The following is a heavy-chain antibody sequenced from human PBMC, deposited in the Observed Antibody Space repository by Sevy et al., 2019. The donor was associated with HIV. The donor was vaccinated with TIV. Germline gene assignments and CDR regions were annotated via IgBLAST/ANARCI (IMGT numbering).Heavy chain of an antibody. D-gene: IGHD2-15*01. V-gene: IGHV1-46*01. CDR2: INPGDGGT. CDR1: GYTITRYY. Sequence: ASVKVSCKASGYTITRYYIHWVRQAPGQGLEWMGIINPGDGGTTYAQKFQDRVLMTRDTSTSTVYMELSSLRFDDTAVYYCAKDAGGGSSYFDYWGQGTLVTVSS. CDR3: AKDAGGGSSYFDY. J-gene: IGHJ4*02.